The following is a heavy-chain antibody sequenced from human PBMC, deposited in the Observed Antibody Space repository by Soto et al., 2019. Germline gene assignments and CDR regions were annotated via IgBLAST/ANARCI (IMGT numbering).Heavy chain of an antibody. J-gene: IGHJ4*02. CDR3: ARSGGLDRDFNY. CDR1: GGTFSSDS. Sequence: QVQLVQSGAEVKKPGSSVKVSCKASGGTFSSDSFSWVRQAPGQGLEWMGGIIPMFDTPIYAQKFQDRFTITADESTSTAYMQLRSLRSGDTAVYYCARSGGLDRDFNYWGRGSLVTVSS. D-gene: IGHD2-15*01. CDR2: IIPMFDTP. V-gene: IGHV1-69*12.